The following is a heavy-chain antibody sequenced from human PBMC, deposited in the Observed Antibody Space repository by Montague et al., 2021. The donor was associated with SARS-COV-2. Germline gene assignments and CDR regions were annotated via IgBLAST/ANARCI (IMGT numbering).Heavy chain of an antibody. D-gene: IGHD6-19*01. CDR1: GFSLSTSGMC. CDR2: IDWDDDK. J-gene: IGHJ4*02. Sequence: PALVKPTQTLTLTCTFSGFSLSTSGMCVSWIRQPPGKALEWLALIDWDDDKYYSTFLKTRLTISKDTSKNQVVLTVTNMDPVDTATYYCARISAWYSSGWSAFDYWGQGTLVTVSS. V-gene: IGHV2-70*01. CDR3: ARISAWYSSGWSAFDY.